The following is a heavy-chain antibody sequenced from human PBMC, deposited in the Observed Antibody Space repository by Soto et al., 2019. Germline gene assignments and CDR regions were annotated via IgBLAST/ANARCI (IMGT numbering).Heavy chain of an antibody. Sequence: SETRSLTSAVSGGSIGSSCYSLRWIRQPPGKGLEWIGYIYHSGSTYYNPSLKSRVTISVDRSKNQFSLKLSSVTAADTAVYYCARGLQGAMDVWGQGTTVTVSS. CDR1: GGSIGSSCYS. D-gene: IGHD4-4*01. CDR3: ARGLQGAMDV. J-gene: IGHJ6*02. V-gene: IGHV4-30-2*01. CDR2: IYHSGST.